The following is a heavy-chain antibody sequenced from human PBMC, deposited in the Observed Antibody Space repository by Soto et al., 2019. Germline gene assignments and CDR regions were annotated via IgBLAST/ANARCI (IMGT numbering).Heavy chain of an antibody. CDR1: GFTFSSYA. J-gene: IGHJ3*02. V-gene: IGHV3-7*01. Sequence: GGSLRLSCAASGFTFSSYAMSWVRQAPGKGLEWVANIKQDGSEKYYVDSVKGRFTISRDNAKNSLYLQMNSLRAEDTAVYYCARDSATLDAFDIWGQGTMVTVS. CDR2: IKQDGSEK. CDR3: ARDSATLDAFDI. D-gene: IGHD5-12*01.